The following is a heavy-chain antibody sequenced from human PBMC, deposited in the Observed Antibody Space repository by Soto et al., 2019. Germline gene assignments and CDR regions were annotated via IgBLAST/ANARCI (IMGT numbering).Heavy chain of an antibody. Sequence: GGSLRLSCSASGFTFNTYAMSWVRQAPGRRLEWVSTISASGGRTYYADSVKGRFTVSRDNSQNTLRLDMDSLRAEDTALYYCAKDHLPVGDYYYGVDVWARGPRSPSP. CDR1: GFTFNTYA. CDR3: AKDHLPVGDYYYGVDV. V-gene: IGHV3-23*01. D-gene: IGHD1-26*01. CDR2: ISASGGRT. J-gene: IGHJ6*02.